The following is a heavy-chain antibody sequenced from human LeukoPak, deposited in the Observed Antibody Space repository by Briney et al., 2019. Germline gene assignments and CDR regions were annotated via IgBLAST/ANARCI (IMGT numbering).Heavy chain of an antibody. D-gene: IGHD3-10*01. CDR1: GGSISSYY. CDR2: IYYSGST. Sequence: SQTLSLTCTVSGGSISSYYWSWIRQPPGKGLEWIGYIYYSGSTNYNPSLKSRVTISVDTSKNQFSLKLSSVTAADTAVYYCARGLSGGWFDPWGQGTLVTVSS. V-gene: IGHV4-59*01. J-gene: IGHJ5*02. CDR3: ARGLSGGWFDP.